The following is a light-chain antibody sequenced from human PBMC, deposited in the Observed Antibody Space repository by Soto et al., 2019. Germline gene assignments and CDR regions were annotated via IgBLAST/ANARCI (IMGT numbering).Light chain of an antibody. CDR2: GAS. V-gene: IGKV3-11*01. Sequence: EIVLTQSPATLSLSPGERATLSCRASQSVSSYLAWYQQKPGQAPRLLINGASNRATGIPAKFSGSGSGTDFTLTISSLEPQDVAVYYCQPRSNSFSFGPGTKVDIK. J-gene: IGKJ3*01. CDR1: QSVSSY. CDR3: QPRSNSFS.